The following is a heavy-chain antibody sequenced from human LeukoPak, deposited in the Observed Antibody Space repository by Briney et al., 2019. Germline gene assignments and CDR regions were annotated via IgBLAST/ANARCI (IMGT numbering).Heavy chain of an antibody. V-gene: IGHV3-23*01. Sequence: GGSLRLSCAASGFIFRNYAMSWVRQAPGKGLEWVSAITGSGDTTYYADSVKGRFTISRDNSKNTLYVEMNTLRAEDTAVYYCAKWGHYDIMTGYYGSDFWGQGTLVTVSS. CDR3: AKWGHYDIMTGYYGSDF. D-gene: IGHD3-9*01. CDR1: GFIFRNYA. J-gene: IGHJ4*02. CDR2: ITGSGDTT.